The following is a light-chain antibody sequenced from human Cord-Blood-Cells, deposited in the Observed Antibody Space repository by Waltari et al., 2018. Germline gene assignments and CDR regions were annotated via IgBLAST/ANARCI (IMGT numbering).Light chain of an antibody. CDR3: GTWDSSLSAVV. J-gene: IGLJ2*01. Sequence: QSVLTQPPSVSAAPGQKVTISCPGSSSNIGNTYVTWYQQLPGTAPKLLIYDNNKRPSGIPDRFSGSKSGTSATLGITGLQTGDEADYYCGTWDSSLSAVVFGGGTKLTVL. CDR1: SSNIGNTY. CDR2: DNN. V-gene: IGLV1-51*01.